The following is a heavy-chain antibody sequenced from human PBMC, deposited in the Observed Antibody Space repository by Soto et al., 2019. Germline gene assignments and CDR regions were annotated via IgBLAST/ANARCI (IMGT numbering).Heavy chain of an antibody. J-gene: IGHJ1*01. Sequence: EVQLVESGGGLVQPGGSLRLSCAASGFTFSGYWMTWARQAPGKGLEWVAQIKDDGSEKFYVDSVKGRFTISRDNADNLLYLQLNSLRAEDTAVYFCARDVYCSGGRCYRLNEYWGQGTLVIVSS. V-gene: IGHV3-7*01. CDR3: ARDVYCSGGRCYRLNEY. D-gene: IGHD2-15*01. CDR1: GFTFSGYW. CDR2: IKDDGSEK.